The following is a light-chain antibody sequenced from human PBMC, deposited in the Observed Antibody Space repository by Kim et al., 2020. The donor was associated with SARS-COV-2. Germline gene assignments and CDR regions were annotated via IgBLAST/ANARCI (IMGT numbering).Light chain of an antibody. V-gene: IGKV3-11*01. J-gene: IGKJ4*01. CDR2: DAS. Sequence: EIVLTQSPATLSLSPGERATLSCRASQSVASYLAWYQQKPGQTPRLLIYDASNRATGIPARFSRSGSGTDFTLTISSLEPQDFAVYYCQQRSNWPLTFGGGTKVDIK. CDR3: QQRSNWPLT. CDR1: QSVASY.